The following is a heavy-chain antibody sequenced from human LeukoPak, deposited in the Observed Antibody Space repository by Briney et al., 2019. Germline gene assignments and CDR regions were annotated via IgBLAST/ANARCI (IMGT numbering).Heavy chain of an antibody. CDR2: ISSSSYI. D-gene: IGHD3-22*01. CDR1: GFTFSSYS. Sequence: GGSLRLSCAASGFTFSSYSMNWVRQAPGKGLEWVSSISSSSYIYYADSVKGRFTISRDNAKNSLYLQMNSLRAEDTAVYYCAREYDSSGYYYAVTDAFDIWGQGTMVTVSS. CDR3: AREYDSSGYYYAVTDAFDI. V-gene: IGHV3-21*01. J-gene: IGHJ3*02.